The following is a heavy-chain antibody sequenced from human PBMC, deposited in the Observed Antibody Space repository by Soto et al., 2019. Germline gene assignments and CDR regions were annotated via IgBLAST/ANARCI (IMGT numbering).Heavy chain of an antibody. J-gene: IGHJ6*02. CDR1: GGCISSYY. D-gene: IGHD3-10*01. CDR2: VHHSWGS. Sequence: PSETLSLTCTVSGGCISSYYWSWIRQSPGKRMEWIGYVHHSWGSSYNPSLQSRVAISLDTSKSQFSLKVTSVTATDTAVYYCARQGFGPLHGLVDVWGQGTTVTVSS. CDR3: ARQGFGPLHGLVDV. V-gene: IGHV4-59*08.